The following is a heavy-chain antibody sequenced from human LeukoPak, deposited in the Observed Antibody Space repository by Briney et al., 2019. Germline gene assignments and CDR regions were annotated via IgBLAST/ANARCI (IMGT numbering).Heavy chain of an antibody. V-gene: IGHV5-51*01. CDR3: ASSYYYGSGSYYPSYYYYGMDV. D-gene: IGHD3-10*01. J-gene: IGHJ6*02. Sequence: GESLKISCKGSGYTFTNYWIGWVRQMPGKGLEWMGIIYPGDSDTRYSPSFQGQVTISADKSISTAYLQWSSLKASDTAMYYCASSYYYGSGSYYPSYYYYGMDVWGQGTTVTVSS. CDR1: GYTFTNYW. CDR2: IYPGDSDT.